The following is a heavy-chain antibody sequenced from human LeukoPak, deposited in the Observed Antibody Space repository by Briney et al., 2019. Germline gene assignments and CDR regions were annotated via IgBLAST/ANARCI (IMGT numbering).Heavy chain of an antibody. V-gene: IGHV3-23*01. CDR3: AKGGTYSRDGLDI. J-gene: IGHJ3*02. CDR2: ISASGGNT. Sequence: GGSLRLSCATSGFTFSSFTMNWARQVPGKGLEWVSVISASGGNTYYADSVRGRFTISRDNSKNTLYLQMNSLRAEDTAVYYCAKGGTYSRDGLDIWGQGTLVTVSS. D-gene: IGHD1-26*01. CDR1: GFTFSSFT.